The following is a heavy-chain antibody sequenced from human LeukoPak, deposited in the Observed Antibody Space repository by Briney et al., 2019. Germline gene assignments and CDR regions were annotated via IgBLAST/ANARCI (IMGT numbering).Heavy chain of an antibody. D-gene: IGHD5-12*01. CDR2: ICYDGSNK. Sequence: GGSLRLSCAASGFTFSSYGMHWVRQAPGKGLEWVAVICYDGSNKYYADSVKGRVTISRNNSKNTRQLQMNSPRGEDTAVSYCARGDSGYDWGDIDYWGKGTLVTVSS. J-gene: IGHJ4*02. CDR1: GFTFSSYG. V-gene: IGHV3-33*01. CDR3: ARGDSGYDWGDIDY.